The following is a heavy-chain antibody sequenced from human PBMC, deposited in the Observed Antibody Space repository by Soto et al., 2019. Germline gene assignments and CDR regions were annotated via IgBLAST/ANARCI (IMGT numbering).Heavy chain of an antibody. CDR3: AREQVLLWFGESPPPSDYYYYMDV. D-gene: IGHD3-10*01. J-gene: IGHJ6*03. CDR2: ISTYNGNT. CDR1: GYTFITYG. Sequence: ASVKVSCKASGYTFITYGVSWVRQAPGQGLDWLGWISTYNGNTRYAERLQGRVTMTTDTTTNTAYMELRNLRSDDTAVYYCAREQVLLWFGESPPPSDYYYYMDVWGKGTTVTVSS. V-gene: IGHV1-18*01.